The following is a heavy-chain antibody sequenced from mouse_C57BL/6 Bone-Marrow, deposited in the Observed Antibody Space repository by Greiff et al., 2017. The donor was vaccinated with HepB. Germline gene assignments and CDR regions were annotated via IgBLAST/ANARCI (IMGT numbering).Heavy chain of an antibody. J-gene: IGHJ4*01. V-gene: IGHV3-6*01. Sequence: EVKLMESGPGLVKPSQSLSLTCSVTGYSITSGYYWNWIRQFPGNKLEWMGYIIYDGSNNYNPSLKNRISITRDTSKNQFFLKLNSVTTEDTATYYCARAPYDAMYYWGQGTSVTVSS. CDR1: GYSITSGYY. CDR2: IIYDGSN. CDR3: ARAPYDAMYY.